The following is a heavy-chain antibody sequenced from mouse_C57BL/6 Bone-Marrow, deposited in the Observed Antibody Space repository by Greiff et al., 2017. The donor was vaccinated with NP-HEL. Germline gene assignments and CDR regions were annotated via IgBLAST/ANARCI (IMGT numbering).Heavy chain of an antibody. V-gene: IGHV1-81*01. Sequence: QVQLQQSGAELARPGASVKLSCNASGYTFTSYGISWVKQRTGQGLEWIGEIYPRSGNTYYNEKFKGKATLTADKSSSTAYMELRSLTSEDSAVYFCARGHYYGSRYWYFDVWGTGTTVTVSS. J-gene: IGHJ1*03. CDR2: IYPRSGNT. CDR1: GYTFTSYG. CDR3: ARGHYYGSRYWYFDV. D-gene: IGHD1-1*01.